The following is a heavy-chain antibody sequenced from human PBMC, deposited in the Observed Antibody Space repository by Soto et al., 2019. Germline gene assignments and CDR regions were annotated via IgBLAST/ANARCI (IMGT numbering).Heavy chain of an antibody. CDR2: ISSNGGST. CDR1: GFTFSSYA. D-gene: IGHD3-3*01. J-gene: IGHJ4*02. V-gene: IGHV3-64D*06. CDR3: ARAGWSAYHTAAFFDF. Sequence: GGSLRLSCSASGFTFSSYAMHWVRQAPGKGLEYVSAISSNGGSTYYADSVKGRFTNSRDNSKNTLYLQMSSLIAADTAVYYCARAGWSAYHTAAFFDFWGQGALVTVSS.